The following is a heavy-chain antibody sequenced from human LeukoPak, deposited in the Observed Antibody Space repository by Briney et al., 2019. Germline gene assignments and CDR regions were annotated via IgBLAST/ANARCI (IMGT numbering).Heavy chain of an antibody. Sequence: GASVKVSCKASGYTFTSYYMHWVRQAPGQGLEWMGIINPSGGSTSYAQKFQGRVTMTRDTSTSTVYMKLSSLRSEDTAVYYCARDLSRRGLYSSSSDYYYMDVWGKGTTVTVSS. CDR2: INPSGGST. CDR1: GYTFTSYY. CDR3: ARDLSRRGLYSSSSDYYYMDV. J-gene: IGHJ6*03. D-gene: IGHD6-6*01. V-gene: IGHV1-46*01.